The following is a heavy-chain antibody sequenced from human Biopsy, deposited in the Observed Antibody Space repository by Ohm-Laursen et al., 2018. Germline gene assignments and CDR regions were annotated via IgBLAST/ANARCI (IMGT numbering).Heavy chain of an antibody. V-gene: IGHV3-9*01. CDR2: ISWNSGSV. J-gene: IGHJ4*02. CDR3: AKASGYSSGWPIDY. D-gene: IGHD6-19*01. Sequence: SLRLSCAVSGFTFENYAMNWVRQAPGKGLGWVSGISWNSGSVVYADSVKGRFTISRDNAKNSLYLQMHSLRAEDTAFYYCAKASGYSSGWPIDYWGQGNLVTVSS. CDR1: GFTFENYA.